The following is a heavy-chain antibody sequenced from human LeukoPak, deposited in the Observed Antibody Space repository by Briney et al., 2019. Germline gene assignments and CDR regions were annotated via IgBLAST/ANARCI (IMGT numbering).Heavy chain of an antibody. D-gene: IGHD2-21*02. CDR2: FYYSGST. CDR3: TRYGDRNNGSFDY. Sequence: SETLSLTCTVSSGSISSYEWGWTGQPPGKGLEWIGSFYYSGSTYYNPSLKSRVTISVDTSKNQFSLKLNSVTAADTAVYYCTRYGDRNNGSFDYWGQGTLVTVSS. J-gene: IGHJ4*02. CDR1: SGSISSYE. V-gene: IGHV4-39*01.